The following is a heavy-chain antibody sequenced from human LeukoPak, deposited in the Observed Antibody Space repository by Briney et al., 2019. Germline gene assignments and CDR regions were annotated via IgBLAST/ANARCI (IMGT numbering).Heavy chain of an antibody. CDR3: AGRYLTSTNCYAFDI. D-gene: IGHD2-2*01. V-gene: IGHV3-21*01. J-gene: IGHJ3*02. Sequence: PGGSLRLSCAASGLTFSSYSMNWVRQAPGKGLEWVSSISSGSNYIFYADSVQGRFTISRDNAENSLFLQMNSLTAEDTAVYYCAGRYLTSTNCYAFDIWGQGTMVTVSS. CDR2: ISSGSNYI. CDR1: GLTFSSYS.